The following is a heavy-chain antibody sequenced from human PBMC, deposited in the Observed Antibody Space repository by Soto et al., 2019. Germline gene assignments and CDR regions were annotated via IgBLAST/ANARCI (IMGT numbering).Heavy chain of an antibody. V-gene: IGHV3-48*02. CDR3: ARNPGAQYYDFWSGYLYYYYGMDV. D-gene: IGHD3-3*01. CDR2: ISSSSSTI. Sequence: LRLSCSASGFTFLSYSMNSVRQAPGKGLEWVSYISSSSSTIYYADSVKGRFTISRDNAKNSLYLQMNSLRDEDTAVYYCARNPGAQYYDFWSGYLYYYYGMDVWGQGTTVTVSS. CDR1: GFTFLSYS. J-gene: IGHJ6*02.